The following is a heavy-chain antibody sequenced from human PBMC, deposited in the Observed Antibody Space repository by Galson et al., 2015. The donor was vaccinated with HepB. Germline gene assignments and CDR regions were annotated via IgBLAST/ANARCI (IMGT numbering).Heavy chain of an antibody. CDR1: GFTFSSYA. D-gene: IGHD6-13*01. Sequence: SLRLSCAASGFTFSSYAMHWVRQAPGKGLEWVAVISYDGSNKYYADSVKGRFTISRDNSKNTLYLQMNSLRAEDTAVYYCARDFQLVPNYYYYYGMDVWGQGTTVTVSS. CDR3: ARDFQLVPNYYYYYGMDV. V-gene: IGHV3-30*04. J-gene: IGHJ6*02. CDR2: ISYDGSNK.